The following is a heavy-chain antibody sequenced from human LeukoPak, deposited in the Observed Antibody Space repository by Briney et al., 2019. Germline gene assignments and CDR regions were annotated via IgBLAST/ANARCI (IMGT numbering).Heavy chain of an antibody. J-gene: IGHJ4*02. CDR2: INHSGST. D-gene: IGHD6-13*01. Sequence: PSETLSLTCAVYGGSFSGYYWSWIRQPPGKGLEWIGEINHSGSTNYNPSLKSRVTISVDTSKNQFSLKLSSVTAADTAVYYCARRAPLYSSSWYRVYYFDYWGQGTLVTVSS. CDR3: ARRAPLYSSSWYRVYYFDY. V-gene: IGHV4-34*01. CDR1: GGSFSGYY.